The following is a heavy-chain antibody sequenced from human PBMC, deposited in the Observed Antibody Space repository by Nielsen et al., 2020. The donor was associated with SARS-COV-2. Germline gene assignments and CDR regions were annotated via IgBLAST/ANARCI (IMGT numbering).Heavy chain of an antibody. V-gene: IGHV7-4-1*02. CDR3: ARETYFYDNSGYSVTTATY. CDR2: INTNTGNP. D-gene: IGHD3-22*01. J-gene: IGHJ4*02. Sequence: WVRQAPGQGLEWMGWINTNTGNPTYAQDFTGRFVSSLDTSVSTAYLQISGLKAEDTAVYYCARETYFYDNSGYSVTTATYWGQGTLVTVSS.